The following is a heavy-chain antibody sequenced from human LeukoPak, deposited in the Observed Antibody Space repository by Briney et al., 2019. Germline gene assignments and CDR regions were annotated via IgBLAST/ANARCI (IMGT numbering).Heavy chain of an antibody. CDR1: GFTFSDYY. D-gene: IGHD6-13*01. CDR3: ARDSSSRATDY. J-gene: IGHJ4*02. CDR2: ISSSSSYI. Sequence: GGSLRLSCAASGFTFSDYYMSWIRQAPGKGLEWVSSISSSSSYIYYADSVKGRFTISRDNAKNSLYLQMNSLRAEDTAVYYCARDSSSRATDYWGQGTLVTVSS. V-gene: IGHV3-11*06.